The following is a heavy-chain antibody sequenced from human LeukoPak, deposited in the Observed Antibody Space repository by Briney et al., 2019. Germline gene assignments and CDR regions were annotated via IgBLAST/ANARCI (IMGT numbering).Heavy chain of an antibody. CDR3: ATSTGPFDH. Sequence: PSETLSLTCAVYGGSFSGYYWSWIRQPPGKGLEWIGEINHSGSTNYNPSLKSRVTISVDTSKNQFSLKLSSVTAADTAVYYCATSTGPFDHWGQGTLVTVSS. D-gene: IGHD2-2*01. V-gene: IGHV4-34*01. CDR1: GGSFSGYY. J-gene: IGHJ4*02. CDR2: INHSGST.